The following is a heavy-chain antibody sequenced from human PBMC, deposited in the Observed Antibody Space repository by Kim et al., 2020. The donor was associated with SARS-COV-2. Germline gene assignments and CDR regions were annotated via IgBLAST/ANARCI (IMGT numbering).Heavy chain of an antibody. CDR1: GDSINDRNHF. J-gene: IGHJ5*02. V-gene: IGHV4-39*01. D-gene: IGHD2-15*01. Sequence: SETLSLTCTVSGDSINDRNHFWVWIRQPPGKGLEWIGSIYYNGNTYYNPSLKSRVTISVDTANNQFSLKLNSVTAADTAIYYCARQSGYANERYEDWFDPWGQGTLVTVSS. CDR3: ARQSGYANERYEDWFDP. CDR2: IYYNGNT.